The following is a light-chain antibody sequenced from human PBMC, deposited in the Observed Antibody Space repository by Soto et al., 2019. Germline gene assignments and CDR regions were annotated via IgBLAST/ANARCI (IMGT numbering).Light chain of an antibody. CDR2: AAS. Sequence: DIQMTQSPSSLSASVGDRVTITCRASQVINNDLVWFQQKPGKAPKSLIYAASSLQSGVPSQFRGIRSVTAFTLTINSRQTEEVATCYCQQYKDYPLTCGGGPKIEIK. CDR3: QQYKDYPLT. CDR1: QVINND. J-gene: IGKJ4*02. V-gene: IGKV1-16*02.